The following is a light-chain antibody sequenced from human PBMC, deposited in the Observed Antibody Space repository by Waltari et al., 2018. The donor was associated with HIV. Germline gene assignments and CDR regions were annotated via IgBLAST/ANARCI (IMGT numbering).Light chain of an antibody. V-gene: IGLV2-23*02. CDR1: SSDVGSYNL. J-gene: IGLJ1*01. CDR3: CSYAGSSTYV. Sequence: QAALTQPAPLSTSPGHSCTITGPGTSSDVGSYNLVSWYQQHPGKAPKLMIYEVSKRPSGVSNRFSGSKSGNTASLTISGLQAEDEADYYCCSYAGSSTYVFGTGTKVTVL. CDR2: EVS.